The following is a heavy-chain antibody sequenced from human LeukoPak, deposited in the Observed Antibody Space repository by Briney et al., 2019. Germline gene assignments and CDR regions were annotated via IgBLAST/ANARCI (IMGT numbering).Heavy chain of an antibody. CDR3: VKAPSGLIKGSYDM. CDR2: IWGTGGGT. V-gene: IGHV3-23*01. Sequence: PGGSLRLSCAASGFTFSAFAMTWLRQAPGKGLEWVSSIWGTGGGTYYADSVKGRFTISRDNSKNTLYLQMDSLRVEDTALYYCVKAPSGLIKGSYDMWGQGTMVTVSS. CDR1: GFTFSAFA. D-gene: IGHD3-10*01. J-gene: IGHJ3*02.